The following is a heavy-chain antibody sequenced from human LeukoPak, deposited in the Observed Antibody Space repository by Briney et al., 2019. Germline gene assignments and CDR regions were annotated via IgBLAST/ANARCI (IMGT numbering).Heavy chain of an antibody. Sequence: SGPTLVNPTQTLTLTCTFSGFSLSTRGVGVGWIRQPPGKALEWLALIYWNDDKRYSPSLKSRLTITKDTSKNQVVLTMTNMDPVDTATYYCAHRLQWSSSSGLLIPRNWFDPWGQGTLVTVSS. J-gene: IGHJ5*02. CDR2: IYWNDDK. V-gene: IGHV2-5*01. D-gene: IGHD6-6*01. CDR1: GFSLSTRGVG. CDR3: AHRLQWSSSSGLLIPRNWFDP.